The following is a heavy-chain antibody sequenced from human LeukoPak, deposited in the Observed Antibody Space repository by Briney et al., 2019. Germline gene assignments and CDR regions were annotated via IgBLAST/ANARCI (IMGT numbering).Heavy chain of an antibody. V-gene: IGHV3-30-3*01. CDR3: ARDAGSIVVVLYYFDY. Sequence: GGSLRLSCAASGFTSSSYAMPWVRQAPGKGLEWVAVISYDGSNKYYADSVKGRFTISRDNSKNTLYLQMNSLRAEDTAVYYCARDAGSIVVVLYYFDYWGQGTLVTVSS. CDR1: GFTSSSYA. CDR2: ISYDGSNK. D-gene: IGHD2-2*01. J-gene: IGHJ4*02.